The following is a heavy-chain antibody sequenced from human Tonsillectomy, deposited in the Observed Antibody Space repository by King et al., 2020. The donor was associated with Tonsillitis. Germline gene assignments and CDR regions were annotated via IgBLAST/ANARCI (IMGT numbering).Heavy chain of an antibody. D-gene: IGHD3-10*01. CDR2: IYPGDSDT. CDR3: ARVNYYGSGSYLPPGRY. CDR1: GYSFSNYW. V-gene: IGHV5-51*01. J-gene: IGHJ4*02. Sequence: QLVQSGAEVKKPGESLKISCKGSGYSFSNYWIGWVRQMPGKGLEWMGIIYPGDSDTRYSPSFQGQVTFSADKSNSTAYLQWSSLKASDTAMYYCARVNYYGSGSYLPPGRYWGQGTLVTVSS.